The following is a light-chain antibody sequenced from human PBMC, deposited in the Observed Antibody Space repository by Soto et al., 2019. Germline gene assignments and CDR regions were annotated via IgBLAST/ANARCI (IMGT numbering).Light chain of an antibody. CDR3: QQTTSFPLT. CDR1: QGISSW. V-gene: IGKV1-12*01. Sequence: DIQMTQSPSFVSASVGDRVTITCRASQGISSWLAWYQHNPGRAPKLLIHAASSLESGVQSRFSGSGSGTYISLTISSLQPEAFAAYYCQQTTSFPLTFGGGTKVEIK. J-gene: IGKJ4*01. CDR2: AAS.